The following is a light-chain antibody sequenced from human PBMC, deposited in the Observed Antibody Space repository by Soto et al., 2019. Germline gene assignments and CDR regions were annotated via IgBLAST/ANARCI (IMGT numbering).Light chain of an antibody. CDR3: QQYNSYPYT. J-gene: IGKJ2*01. CDR1: QSISSW. CDR2: DAS. V-gene: IGKV1-5*01. Sequence: DIQMTQSPSTLSASVGDRVTITCRASQSISSWLAWYQQKPGKAPKLLIYDASSLESGVQSRFSGSGSGTEFPLTISSLQPDDFATYYCQQYNSYPYTFGQGTKLEIK.